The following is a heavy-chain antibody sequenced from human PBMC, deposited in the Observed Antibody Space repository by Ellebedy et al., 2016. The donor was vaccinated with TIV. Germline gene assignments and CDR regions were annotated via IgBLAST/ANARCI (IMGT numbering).Heavy chain of an antibody. Sequence: SETLSLXXTVSGGSISSGDYYWSWIRQPPGKGLEWIGYIYYIGSTYYNPSLKSRLTISVDTSKSHFSLKLSSVTAADTAVYYCARKLLSMSHVFDIWGQGTMVTVSS. CDR3: ARKLLSMSHVFDI. J-gene: IGHJ3*02. D-gene: IGHD2/OR15-2a*01. CDR2: IYYIGST. CDR1: GGSISSGDYY. V-gene: IGHV4-30-4*02.